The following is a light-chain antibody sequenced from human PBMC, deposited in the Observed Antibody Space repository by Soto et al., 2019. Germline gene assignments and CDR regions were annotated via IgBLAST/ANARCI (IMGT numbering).Light chain of an antibody. CDR2: DAS. Sequence: EIVMTQSPATLSVSPGERATLSGRASQSVGSTLAWYQQKVGQAPRLLIYDASARATGIPARFSGSGSGTEFTLTISSLQSEDFAVYYCQQYNDWPETFGQGTKVEIK. V-gene: IGKV3-15*01. CDR1: QSVGST. CDR3: QQYNDWPET. J-gene: IGKJ1*01.